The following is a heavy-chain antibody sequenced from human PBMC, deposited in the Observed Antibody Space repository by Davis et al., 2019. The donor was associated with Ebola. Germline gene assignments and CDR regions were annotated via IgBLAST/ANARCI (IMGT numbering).Heavy chain of an antibody. J-gene: IGHJ4*02. CDR3: AKAYSSGWYGSDY. D-gene: IGHD6-19*01. V-gene: IGHV3-9*01. CDR2: ISWNSGSI. CDR1: GFTFDDYA. Sequence: GGSLRLSCAASGFTFDDYAMHWVRQAPGKGLEWVSGISWNSGSIGYADSVKGRFTISRDNAKNSLYLQMKSLRAEDTALYYCAKAYSSGWYGSDYWGQGTLVTVSS.